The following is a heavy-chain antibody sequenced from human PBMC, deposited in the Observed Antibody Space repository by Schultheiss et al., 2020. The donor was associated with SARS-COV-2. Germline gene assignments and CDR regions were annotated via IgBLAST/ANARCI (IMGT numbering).Heavy chain of an antibody. D-gene: IGHD6-19*01. V-gene: IGHV3-74*01. CDR1: GFTFSGYA. CDR2: ISSDGSTT. CDR3: ATSHAPGRIAVAGYFDY. Sequence: GESLKISCAASGFTFSGYAMSWVRQAPGKGLVWVSRISSDGSTTIYADSVKGRFTISRDNVKNSLYLQMNSLRAEDTAVYYCATSHAPGRIAVAGYFDYWGQGTLVTVSS. J-gene: IGHJ4*02.